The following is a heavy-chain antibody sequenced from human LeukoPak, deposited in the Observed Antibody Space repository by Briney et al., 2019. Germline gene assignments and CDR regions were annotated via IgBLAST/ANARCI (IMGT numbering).Heavy chain of an antibody. V-gene: IGHV3-74*01. Sequence: PGGSLRLSYAASGFTFSSYWMHWVRQAPGEGLVWVSRIKTDGSSTSYADSVQGRFTISRDNGMNTLYLQMNSLRAEDTAVYYCARDPFGESTYWGRGILVTVSS. CDR3: ARDPFGESTY. CDR1: GFTFSSYW. D-gene: IGHD3-10*01. CDR2: IKTDGSST. J-gene: IGHJ4*02.